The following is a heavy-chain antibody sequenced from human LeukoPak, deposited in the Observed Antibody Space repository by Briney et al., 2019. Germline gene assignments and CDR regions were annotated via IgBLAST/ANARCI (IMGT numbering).Heavy chain of an antibody. J-gene: IGHJ6*03. CDR2: LYNNGST. D-gene: IGHD4-17*01. CDR1: GGSLWSFY. V-gene: IGHV4-4*07. CDR3: ARAYGDYFYYYYYYMDV. Sequence: SETLSLTCTVSGGSLWSFYWSWVRQPAGKGLEWIGRLYNNGSTNYSPSLKSRVIMSFDPSKNQFSLKLNSVTAADTAVYYCARAYGDYFYYYYYYMDVWGKETTVTVSS.